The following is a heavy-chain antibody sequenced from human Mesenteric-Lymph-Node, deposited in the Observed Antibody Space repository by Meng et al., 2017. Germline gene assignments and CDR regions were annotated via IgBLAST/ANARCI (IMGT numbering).Heavy chain of an antibody. CDR3: AKDLCTLMAMAYSPLSY. D-gene: IGHD5-24*01. CDR2: ISGSGGST. J-gene: IGHJ4*02. Sequence: GESLKISCAASGFTFSSYAMSWVRQAPGKGLEWVSAISGSGGSTYYADSVKGRFTISRDNSKNTLYLQMNSLRAEDTAVYYCAKDLCTLMAMAYSPLSYWGQGTLVTVSS. V-gene: IGHV3-23*01. CDR1: GFTFSSYA.